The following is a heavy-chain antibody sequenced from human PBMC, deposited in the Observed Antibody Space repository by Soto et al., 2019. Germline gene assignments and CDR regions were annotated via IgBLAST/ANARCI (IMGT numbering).Heavy chain of an antibody. Sequence: GASVTLSCKASRVAFSKFIVTWVRQAPGLGLEWVGGIIPISGTANYAQKFQGRVTITADESTSTSYMEVNNLRSEDTAVYYCAKVRYSSPMGYYYGMDVWGQGTTVTVSS. V-gene: IGHV1-69*13. CDR1: RVAFSKFI. D-gene: IGHD6-19*01. CDR3: AKVRYSSPMGYYYGMDV. J-gene: IGHJ6*02. CDR2: IIPISGTA.